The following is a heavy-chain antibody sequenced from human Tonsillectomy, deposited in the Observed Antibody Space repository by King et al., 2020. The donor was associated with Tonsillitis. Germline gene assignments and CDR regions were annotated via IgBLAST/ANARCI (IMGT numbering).Heavy chain of an antibody. J-gene: IGHJ4*02. Sequence: VQLVESGGGVVQPGRSLRLSCATSGFIFSSYGMHWVRQAPGKGLEWVATISFDGANTHHSDSVTGRFTISRDNSKSTMYLQMNSLRAEDTAVYYCARERLYNVGWGIDHWGQGTLVTVSS. CDR1: GFIFSSYG. CDR2: ISFDGANT. D-gene: IGHD1-14*01. V-gene: IGHV3-33*05. CDR3: ARERLYNVGWGIDH.